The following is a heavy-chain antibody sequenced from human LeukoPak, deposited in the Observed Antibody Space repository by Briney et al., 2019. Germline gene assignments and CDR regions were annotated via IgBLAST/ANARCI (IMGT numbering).Heavy chain of an antibody. CDR3: ASQGNCTNGVCYL. CDR2: INHSGST. CDR1: GGSLSGYY. V-gene: IGHV4-34*01. Sequence: SETLSLTCAVYGGSLSGYYWSWIRQPPGKGLEWIGEINHSGSTNYNPSLKSRVTISVDTSKNQFSLKLSSVTAADTAVYYCASQGNCTNGVCYLWGQGTLVTVSS. J-gene: IGHJ5*02. D-gene: IGHD2-8*01.